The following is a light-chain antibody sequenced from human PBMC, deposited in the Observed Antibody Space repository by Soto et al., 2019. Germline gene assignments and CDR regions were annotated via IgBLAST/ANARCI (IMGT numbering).Light chain of an antibody. CDR2: GAS. J-gene: IGKJ4*01. CDR1: QSVGSY. CDR3: QQYNNWPPT. Sequence: EIVLTQSPATLSLSPGERATLSCRASQSVGSYLAWYQQRPGQAPRLLIYGASTRATGIPARFSGSGSGTEFTLTISSLQSEDFAVYFCQQYNNWPPTFGGGTKVDI. V-gene: IGKV3-15*01.